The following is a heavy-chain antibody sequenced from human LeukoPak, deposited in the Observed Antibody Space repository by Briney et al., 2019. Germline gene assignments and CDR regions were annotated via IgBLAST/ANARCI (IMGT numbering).Heavy chain of an antibody. CDR3: ARGARYDILTGYYPGDVLDY. J-gene: IGHJ4*02. V-gene: IGHV3-64*01. Sequence: GGSLRLSCAASGFTFSSYAMHWVRQAPGKGLEYVSAISSNGGSTYYANSVKGRFTISRDNSKNTLYLQMGSLRAEDMAVYYCARGARYDILTGYYPGDVLDYWGQGTLVTVSS. CDR1: GFTFSSYA. D-gene: IGHD3-9*01. CDR2: ISSNGGST.